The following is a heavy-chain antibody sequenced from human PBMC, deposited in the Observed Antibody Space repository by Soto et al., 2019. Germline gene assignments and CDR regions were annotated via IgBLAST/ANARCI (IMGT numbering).Heavy chain of an antibody. D-gene: IGHD2-15*01. CDR3: ASRYAVVAADYYYYYYMDV. J-gene: IGHJ6*03. V-gene: IGHV5-51*01. Sequence: GESLKISCKGSGYSFTSYWIGWVRQMPGKGLEWMGIIYPGDSDTRYSPSFQGQVTISADKSISTAYLQWSSLKASDTAMYYCASRYAVVAADYYYYYYMDVWGQGTMVTVSS. CDR2: IYPGDSDT. CDR1: GYSFTSYW.